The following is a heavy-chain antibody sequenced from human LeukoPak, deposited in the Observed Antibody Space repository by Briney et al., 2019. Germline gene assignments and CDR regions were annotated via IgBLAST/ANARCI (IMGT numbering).Heavy chain of an antibody. Sequence: SETLSLTCTVSGGSISSYYWSWIRQPAGKGLEWIGRMYPSGIANYNPSLKSRVTISVDTSKNQFSLKLTSVTAADTAVYFCARELELRYFDWLAFDIWGQGTMVTVSS. D-gene: IGHD3-9*01. J-gene: IGHJ3*02. V-gene: IGHV4-4*07. CDR1: GGSISSYY. CDR3: ARELELRYFDWLAFDI. CDR2: MYPSGIA.